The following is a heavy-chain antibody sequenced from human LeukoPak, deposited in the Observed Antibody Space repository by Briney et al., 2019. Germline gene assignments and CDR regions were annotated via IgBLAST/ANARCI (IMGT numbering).Heavy chain of an antibody. CDR1: GFTVTHYA. V-gene: IGHV3-64D*06. J-gene: IGHJ5*02. D-gene: IGHD2-8*02. CDR2: VDANGRTT. Sequence: HSGGSLRLSCSASGFTVTHYAMHWVRQAPGKGLEYVSAVDANGRTTYYADSVKGRFTISRDDSKNSLYLHMSSLRPEDTAIYYCYCRVDLPAWGQGTLVTISS. CDR3: YCRVDLPA.